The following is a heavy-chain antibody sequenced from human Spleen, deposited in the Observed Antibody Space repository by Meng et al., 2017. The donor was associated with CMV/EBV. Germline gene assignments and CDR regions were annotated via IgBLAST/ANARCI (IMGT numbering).Heavy chain of an antibody. J-gene: IGHJ3*01. CDR3: AREGLELPSQDAFDF. Sequence: GESLKISCTAFGFTLDDYSINWVRQAPGKGLEWMGFIGTKHYGAATEYAASVKGRFIVSRDDSRGIAYLQMNSLRAEDTAVYYCAREGLELPSQDAFDFWGQGTMVTVSS. D-gene: IGHD1-7*01. CDR1: GFTLDDYS. V-gene: IGHV3-49*04. CDR2: IGTKHYGAAT.